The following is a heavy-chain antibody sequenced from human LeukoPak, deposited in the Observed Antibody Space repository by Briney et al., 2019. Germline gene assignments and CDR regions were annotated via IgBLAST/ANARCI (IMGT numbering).Heavy chain of an antibody. CDR1: GFTFSDYY. D-gene: IGHD3-9*01. J-gene: IGHJ4*02. V-gene: IGHV3-11*05. Sequence: AGGSLRLSCAASGFTFSDYYMSWIRQAPGKGLEWISYITSSSSDTNYADSVKGRFTISRDNAKKSLYLQMNSLRAEDTAVYYCARDYDTLTGYFRGGFDYWGQGTLVTVSS. CDR3: ARDYDTLTGYFRGGFDY. CDR2: ITSSSSDT.